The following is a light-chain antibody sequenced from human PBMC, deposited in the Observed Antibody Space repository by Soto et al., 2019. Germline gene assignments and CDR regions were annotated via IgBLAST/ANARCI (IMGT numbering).Light chain of an antibody. CDR1: QSTSSW. CDR3: QQYNSYPFT. CDR2: KAS. J-gene: IGKJ3*01. V-gene: IGKV1-5*03. Sequence: DIQMTQSPSTLSASVGDRVTITCRASQSTSSWLAWYQQKPEKAPKVLIYKASSLESGVPSRFSGSGSGTEFTLTISSLQPDDFATYYCQQYNSYPFTFGPGTKVDIK.